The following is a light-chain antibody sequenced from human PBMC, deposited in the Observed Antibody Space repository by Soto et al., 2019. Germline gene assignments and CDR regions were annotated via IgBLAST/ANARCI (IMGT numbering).Light chain of an antibody. J-gene: IGLJ2*01. CDR2: DVN. Sequence: QSALTQPRSLSGSPGQSVTISCTGTSSDIGGYDYVSWYQHHPGKAPKLMIYDVNKRPSEVPYRFFGSKSGNTASLTISGLQADDEADYYCFSYAGGSTLIFGGGTKLTVL. CDR1: SSDIGGYDY. CDR3: FSYAGGSTLI. V-gene: IGLV2-11*01.